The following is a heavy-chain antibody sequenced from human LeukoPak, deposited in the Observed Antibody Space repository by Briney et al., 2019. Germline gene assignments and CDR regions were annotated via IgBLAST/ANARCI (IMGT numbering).Heavy chain of an antibody. Sequence: SGGSLRLSCAASGFSVNNKYVAWVRQAPGKGLEWVSVLYTAGDTYYADSVKGRFTISRDNSKNTLSLQMHSLRPEDTALYYCASGQMFTSGGFDSWGQGALVTVSS. CDR1: GFSVNNKY. CDR3: ASGQMFTSGGFDS. CDR2: LYTAGDT. D-gene: IGHD6-19*01. J-gene: IGHJ4*02. V-gene: IGHV3-53*01.